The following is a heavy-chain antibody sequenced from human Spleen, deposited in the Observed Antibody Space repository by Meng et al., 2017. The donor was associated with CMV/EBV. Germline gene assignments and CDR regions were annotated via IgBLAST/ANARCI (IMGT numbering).Heavy chain of an antibody. CDR3: AKDGKAMVNGHHYYGMDV. CDR1: GFTFSHHG. CDR2: IRYDGSDK. J-gene: IGHJ6*02. V-gene: IGHV3-30*02. Sequence: GGSLRLSCAASGFTFSHHGMHWVRQAPGKGLEWVAFIRYDGSDKYYEDSVKGRFTISRDNSNNILFLQMNSLRAEDTAVYYCAKDGKAMVNGHHYYGMDVWGQGTTVTVSS. D-gene: IGHD5-18*01.